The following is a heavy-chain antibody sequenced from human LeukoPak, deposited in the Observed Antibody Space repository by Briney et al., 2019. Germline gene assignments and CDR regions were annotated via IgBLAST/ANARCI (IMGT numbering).Heavy chain of an antibody. CDR3: ARDQGIAARRGVDY. J-gene: IGHJ4*02. CDR2: INPSGGST. V-gene: IGHV1-46*01. Sequence: ASVKVSCTASGYTFTGYYMHWVRQAPGQGLEWMGIINPSGGSTTYAQKFQGRVTMTRDTSTSTVYMELSSLRSEDTAVYYCARDQGIAARRGVDYWGQGTLVTVSS. CDR1: GYTFTGYY. D-gene: IGHD6-6*01.